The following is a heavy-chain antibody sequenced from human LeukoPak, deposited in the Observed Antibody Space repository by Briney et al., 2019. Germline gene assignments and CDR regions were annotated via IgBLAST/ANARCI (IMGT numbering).Heavy chain of an antibody. V-gene: IGHV4-39*01. J-gene: IGHJ4*02. CDR2: IYYSGST. Sequence: SETLSLTCTVSGGSISSSSYHWGWIRQPPGKGLEWIGSIYYSGSTYYNPSLKSRVTMSVDTSKNQFSLKLHSVTAADTAVYYCATHGQGYYEYYFDNWGQGTLVTVSS. CDR3: ATHGQGYYEYYFDN. CDR1: GGSISSSSYH. D-gene: IGHD3-22*01.